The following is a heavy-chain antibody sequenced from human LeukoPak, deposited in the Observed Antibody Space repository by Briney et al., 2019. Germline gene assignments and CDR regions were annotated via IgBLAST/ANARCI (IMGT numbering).Heavy chain of an antibody. Sequence: GGSLRLSCAASGFTFTSNAASWVRQAPGKGLEWVSNISASGGSIYYAGSVKSRFTISRDISKNTLYLQMNSLRAEDTAVYHCAIEYYYYMDVWGKGTTVTVSS. J-gene: IGHJ6*03. V-gene: IGHV3-23*01. CDR1: GFTFTSNA. CDR3: AIEYYYYMDV. CDR2: ISASGGSI.